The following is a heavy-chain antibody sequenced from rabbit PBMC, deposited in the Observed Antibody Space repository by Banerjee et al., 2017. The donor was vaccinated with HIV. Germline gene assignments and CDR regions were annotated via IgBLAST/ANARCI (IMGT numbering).Heavy chain of an antibody. D-gene: IGHD1-1*01. V-gene: IGHV1S45*01. CDR3: ARNTINTNYYNL. CDR2: IYAGSSTNT. CDR1: GFTISSSYW. Sequence: QEQLEESGGDLVKPEGSLTLTCTASGFTISSSYWICWVRQAPGKGLEWIACIYAGSSTNTYYASWAKGRFTISKTSSTTVTLQMTSLTAADTATYFCARNTINTNYYNLWGPGTLVTVS. J-gene: IGHJ4*01.